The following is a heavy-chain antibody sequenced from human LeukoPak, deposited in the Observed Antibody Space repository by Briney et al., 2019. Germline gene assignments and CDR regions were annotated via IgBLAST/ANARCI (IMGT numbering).Heavy chain of an antibody. CDR2: IYYTGST. V-gene: IGHV4-39*01. Sequence: PSETLSLTCTVSGGSISSSNYYWGWIRQPPGKGLEWIGSIYYTGSTYYNPSLKSRVTISVDTSTNQFSLNLSSVTAADTAVYYCARLHYGGNYGYYYYYMGVWGKGTTVTISS. D-gene: IGHD4-23*01. J-gene: IGHJ6*03. CDR1: GGSISSSNYY. CDR3: ARLHYGGNYGYYYYYMGV.